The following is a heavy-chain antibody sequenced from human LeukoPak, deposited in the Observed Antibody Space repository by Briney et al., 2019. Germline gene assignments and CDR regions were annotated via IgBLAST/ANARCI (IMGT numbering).Heavy chain of an antibody. CDR1: GYTFTGYY. D-gene: IGHD4-17*01. CDR2: INPNSGGT. V-gene: IGHV1-2*06. CDR3: ARGHTVTTSDIDY. Sequence: ASVKVSCKASGYTFTGYYMHWARQAPGQGLEWMGRINPNSGGTNYAQKFQGRVTMTRDTSISTAYMELSRLRSDDTAVYYCARGHTVTTSDIDYWGQGTLVTVSS. J-gene: IGHJ4*02.